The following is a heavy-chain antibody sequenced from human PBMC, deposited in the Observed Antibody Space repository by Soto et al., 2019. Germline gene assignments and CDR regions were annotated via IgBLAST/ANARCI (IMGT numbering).Heavy chain of an antibody. J-gene: IGHJ5*02. D-gene: IGHD3-22*01. Sequence: GGSLRLSCAASGFTFSSYEMNWFRQAPGKGLEWVSYISSSGSTIYYADSVKGRFTISRDNAKNSLYLQMNSLRAEDTAVYYCARDLRYYDSSGYYNWFDPWGQGALVTVSS. CDR2: ISSSGSTI. CDR1: GFTFSSYE. CDR3: ARDLRYYDSSGYYNWFDP. V-gene: IGHV3-48*03.